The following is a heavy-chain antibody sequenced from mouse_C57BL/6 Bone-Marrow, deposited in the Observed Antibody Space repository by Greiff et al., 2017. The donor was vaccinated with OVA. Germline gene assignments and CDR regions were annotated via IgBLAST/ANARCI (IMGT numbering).Heavy chain of an antibody. J-gene: IGHJ3*01. V-gene: IGHV1-64*01. Sequence: QVQLQQPGAELVKPGASVKLSCKASGYTFTSYWMHWVKQRPGQGLEWIGMIHPNGGSTNYNEKFKSKATLTVDKSSSTAYLQLSILTSEDSSVYSCAISFRRRNFFAYWGQGTLVTVSA. CDR3: AISFRRRNFFAY. CDR2: IHPNGGST. CDR1: GYTFTSYW.